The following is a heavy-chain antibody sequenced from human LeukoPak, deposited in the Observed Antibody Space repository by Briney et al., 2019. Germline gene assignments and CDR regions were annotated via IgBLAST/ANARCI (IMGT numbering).Heavy chain of an antibody. J-gene: IGHJ4*02. CDR1: GFTFGSYG. V-gene: IGHV3-30*02. Sequence: GGSLRLSCAASGFTFGSYGMHWVRQAPGKGLEWVAFIRYDGSNKYYADSVKGRFTISRDNSKNTLYLQMNSLRAEDTAVYYCAKDPSGYYDSSGYYSDWGQGTLVTVSS. D-gene: IGHD3-22*01. CDR2: IRYDGSNK. CDR3: AKDPSGYYDSSGYYSD.